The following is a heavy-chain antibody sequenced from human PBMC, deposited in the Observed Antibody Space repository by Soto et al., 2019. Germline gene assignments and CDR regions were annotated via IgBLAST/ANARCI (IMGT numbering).Heavy chain of an antibody. V-gene: IGHV3-33*01. CDR1: GFTFSSYG. CDR2: IWYDGSNK. CDR3: ARDPGGYYYYMDV. D-gene: IGHD3-10*01. J-gene: IGHJ6*03. Sequence: GESLKISCAASGFTFSSYGMHWVRQAPGKGLEWVAVIWYDGSNKYYADSVKGRFTISRDNSKNTLYLQMNSLRAEDTAVYYCARDPGGYYYYMDVWGKGTTVTVSS.